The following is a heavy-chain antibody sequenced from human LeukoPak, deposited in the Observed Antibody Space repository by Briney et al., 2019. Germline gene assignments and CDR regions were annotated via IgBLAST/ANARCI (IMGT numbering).Heavy chain of an antibody. Sequence: SETLSLTCTVSGGSISSYYWSWIRQPPGKGLEWIGYIYYSGSTNYNPSLKSRVTISVDTSKNQFSLKLSSVTAADTAVYYCARSSYYDFWSGYSPPYYYHYMDVWGKGTTVTVSS. CDR3: ARSSYYDFWSGYSPPYYYHYMDV. V-gene: IGHV4-59*01. D-gene: IGHD3-3*01. J-gene: IGHJ6*03. CDR2: IYYSGST. CDR1: GGSISSYY.